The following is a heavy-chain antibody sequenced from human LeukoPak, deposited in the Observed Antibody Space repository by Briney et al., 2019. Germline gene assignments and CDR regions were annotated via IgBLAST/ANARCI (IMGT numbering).Heavy chain of an antibody. CDR3: AKPPDGDSYGSLDY. V-gene: IGHV3-23*01. D-gene: IGHD5-18*01. CDR1: GFTFSSYA. CDR2: ISGSGGST. Sequence: PGGSLRLSCAASGFTFSSYAMSWVRQAPGKGLEWVSAISGSGGSTYYADSVKGRFTISRDNSKNTLYLQMNSLRAEDTAVYYCAKPPDGDSYGSLDYWGQGTLVTVSS. J-gene: IGHJ4*02.